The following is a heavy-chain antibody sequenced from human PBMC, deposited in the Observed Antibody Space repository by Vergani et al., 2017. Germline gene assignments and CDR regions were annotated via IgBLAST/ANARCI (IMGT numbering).Heavy chain of an antibody. CDR2: VYGDGST. CDR1: GYSITNGYY. Sequence: QVQLQESGPGLVKPSETLSLTCAVSGYSITNGYYWGWIRQPPGKGLEWIGNVYGDGSTYYNPSLKSRVTISLDMSRNQFSLNVTSVTAADMAVYYCTRRSSWPAFGVDVWGQGTTVTVSS. CDR3: TRRSSWPAFGVDV. V-gene: IGHV4-38-2*01. D-gene: IGHD6-13*01. J-gene: IGHJ6*02.